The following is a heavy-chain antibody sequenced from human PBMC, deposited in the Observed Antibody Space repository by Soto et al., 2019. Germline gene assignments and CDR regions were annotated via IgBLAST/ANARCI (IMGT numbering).Heavy chain of an antibody. J-gene: IGHJ6*02. D-gene: IGHD3-10*02. V-gene: IGHV3-21*01. CDR3: ARLVRGVDYYGMDV. CDR2: ISSTSSYI. CDR1: GFTFSSYS. Sequence: EVQLVESGGGLVKPGGSLRLSCAASGFTFSSYSMDWVRQAPRKGLEWVSSISSTSSYIYYADSVKGRFTISKDNAKNSRYLQMNSLRAEDTAVYYCARLVRGVDYYGMDVWGQGTTVTVSS.